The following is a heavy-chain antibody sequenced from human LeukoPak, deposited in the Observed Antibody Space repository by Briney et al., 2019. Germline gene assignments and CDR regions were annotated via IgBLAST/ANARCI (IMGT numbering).Heavy chain of an antibody. D-gene: IGHD6-6*01. CDR3: ARGNRYSSSSAFDI. J-gene: IGHJ3*02. CDR2: INHSGST. Sequence: SETLSLTCAVYGGSFSGYYWSWIRQPPGKELEWIGEINHSGSTNYNPSLKSRVTISVDTSKNQFSLKLSSVTAADTAVYYCARGNRYSSSSAFDIWGQGTMVTVSS. V-gene: IGHV4-34*01. CDR1: GGSFSGYY.